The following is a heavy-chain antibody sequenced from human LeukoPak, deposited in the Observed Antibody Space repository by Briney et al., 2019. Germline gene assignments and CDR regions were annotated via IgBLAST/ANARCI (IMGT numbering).Heavy chain of an antibody. CDR1: GFTFSSYW. CDR2: INGDGSST. D-gene: IGHD2-15*01. Sequence: GGSLRLSCAASGFTFSSYWMHWIRQAPGKGLVWVSRINGDGSSTSYADSVKGRFTISRDNAKNTLYLQMNSLRADDTAVYYCVRRDCSGGSCYFDCWGQGTLVTVSS. J-gene: IGHJ4*02. V-gene: IGHV3-74*01. CDR3: VRRDCSGGSCYFDC.